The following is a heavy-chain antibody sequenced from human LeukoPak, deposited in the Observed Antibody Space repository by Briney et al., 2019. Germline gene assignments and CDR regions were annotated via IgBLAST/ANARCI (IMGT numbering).Heavy chain of an antibody. CDR1: GYTVSTSD. V-gene: IGHV1-8*01. Sequence: GASVKVSCKASGYTVSTSDINWERQATGQGLEWRGWMNPNSGNTGYAQKFKGRVSLTRNTSINTVYMELSSLRSEDTAVYYCARGSIAARPFSETNCDYWGQGTLVTVSS. D-gene: IGHD6-6*01. CDR2: MNPNSGNT. J-gene: IGHJ4*02. CDR3: ARGSIAARPFSETNCDY.